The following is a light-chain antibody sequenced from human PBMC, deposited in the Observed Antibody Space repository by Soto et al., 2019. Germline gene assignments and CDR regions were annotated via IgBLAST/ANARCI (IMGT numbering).Light chain of an antibody. CDR2: GAS. CDR3: QQLNYWPRIT. J-gene: IGKJ5*01. CDR1: QSVGTN. V-gene: IGKV3-15*01. Sequence: DIVMTQSPGTLSVSPGERATLSCRASQSVGTNLAWYQQRPGQAPRLLVYGASTRASGIPPRFSGSGSGTDFTPTISSLQSEDFAVYYCQQLNYWPRITFGQGTRLEIK.